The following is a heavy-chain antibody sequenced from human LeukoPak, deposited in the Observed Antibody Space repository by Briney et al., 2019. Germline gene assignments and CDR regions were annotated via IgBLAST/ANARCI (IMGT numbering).Heavy chain of an antibody. CDR3: ARVAYDILTGYLYYFDY. V-gene: IGHV4-4*07. Sequence: NPSETLSLTCTVSGDSISSYFWSWIRQPAGKGLEWFGRIYASGSANYNPSLKSRVTMSVDTSKNQFSLKLSSVTAADTAVYYCARVAYDILTGYLYYFDYWGQGTLVTVSS. CDR2: IYASGSA. D-gene: IGHD3-9*01. J-gene: IGHJ4*02. CDR1: GDSISSYF.